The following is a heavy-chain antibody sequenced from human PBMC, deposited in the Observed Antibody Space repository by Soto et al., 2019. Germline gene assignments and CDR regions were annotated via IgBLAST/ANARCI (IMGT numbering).Heavy chain of an antibody. J-gene: IGHJ4*02. Sequence: QVQLQESGPGLVKPSQTLSLTCTVSGGSISSGDYYWSWIRQPPGKGLEWIGYIYDSGSTCYNPSLKSRVTISVDTSKNQYSLKLSSVTAADTAVYYCARAQGSGFLVSWGQGTLVTVSS. V-gene: IGHV4-30-4*01. CDR1: GGSISSGDYY. CDR3: ARAQGSGFLVS. CDR2: IYDSGST. D-gene: IGHD3-10*01.